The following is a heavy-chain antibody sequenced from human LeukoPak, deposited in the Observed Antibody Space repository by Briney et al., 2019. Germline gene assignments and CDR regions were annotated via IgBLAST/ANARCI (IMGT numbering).Heavy chain of an antibody. CDR1: GFTFSDYA. J-gene: IGHJ5*02. CDR3: LYDLWSGYLGGTNP. CDR2: IRSKAYGGTP. Sequence: GGSLRLSCTASGFTFSDYAMYWVRQAPGKGLEWLAFIRSKAYGGTPEYAASVKGRFTISRDDSKSIAYLQMNSLRAEDTAVYYCLYDLWSGYLGGTNPWGQGTLATVSS. V-gene: IGHV3-49*04. D-gene: IGHD3-3*01.